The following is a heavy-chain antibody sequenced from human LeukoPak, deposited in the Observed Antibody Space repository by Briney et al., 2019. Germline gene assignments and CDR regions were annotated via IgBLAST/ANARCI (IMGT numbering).Heavy chain of an antibody. CDR2: ISSNGGST. V-gene: IGHV3-64*01. J-gene: IGHJ2*01. D-gene: IGHD5-24*01. Sequence: GGSLRLSCAASGFTFSSYAMHWVRQAPGKGLEYVSAISSNGGSTYYANSVKGRFTISRDNSKSTLYLQMGSLRAEDMAVYYCARGGFGDGYNGEYWYFDLWGRGTLVTVSS. CDR3: ARGGFGDGYNGEYWYFDL. CDR1: GFTFSSYA.